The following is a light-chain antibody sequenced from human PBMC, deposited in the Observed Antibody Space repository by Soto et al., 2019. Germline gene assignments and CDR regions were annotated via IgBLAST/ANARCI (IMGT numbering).Light chain of an antibody. CDR2: GAS. Sequence: EIVLTQSPGTLSLSPGERATLSCRASQSVSSSYLAWYQQKPGQAPRLLIYGASSRATGIPDRFSGSGSGTDFTLTITSLQPEDVATYYCQQSYSIPGTFGQGTKVDIK. CDR3: QQSYSIPGT. J-gene: IGKJ1*01. V-gene: IGKV3-20*01. CDR1: QSVSSSY.